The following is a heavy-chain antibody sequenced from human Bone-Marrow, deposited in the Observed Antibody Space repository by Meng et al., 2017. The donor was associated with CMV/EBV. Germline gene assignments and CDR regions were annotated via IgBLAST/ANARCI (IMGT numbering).Heavy chain of an antibody. V-gene: IGHV3-30*02. J-gene: IGHJ4*02. Sequence: GESLKTSCAASGFTFSSYGMHWVRQAPGKGLEWVAFIRYDGSNKYYADSVKGRFTISRDNSKNTLYLQMNSLRAEDTAVYYCAKDYGIAAAGPYYFDYWVQGTLVTVSS. D-gene: IGHD6-13*01. CDR2: IRYDGSNK. CDR1: GFTFSSYG. CDR3: AKDYGIAAAGPYYFDY.